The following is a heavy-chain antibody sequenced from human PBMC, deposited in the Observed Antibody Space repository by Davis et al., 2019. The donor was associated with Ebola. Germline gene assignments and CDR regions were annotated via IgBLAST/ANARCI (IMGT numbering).Heavy chain of an antibody. CDR1: GGSISSSSYY. J-gene: IGHJ4*02. Sequence: MPSETLSLTCTVSGGSISSSSYYWGWIRQPPGKGLEWIGSIYYSGSTYYNPSLKSRVTISVDTSKNQFSLKLSSVTAADTAVYYCARGYCSGGSCSQLYYWGQGTLVTVSS. V-gene: IGHV4-39*01. CDR2: IYYSGST. D-gene: IGHD2-15*01. CDR3: ARGYCSGGSCSQLYY.